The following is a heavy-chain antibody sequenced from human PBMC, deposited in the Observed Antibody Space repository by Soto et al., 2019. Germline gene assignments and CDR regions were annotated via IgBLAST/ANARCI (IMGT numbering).Heavy chain of an antibody. CDR1: GFAFSTYW. J-gene: IGHJ6*02. Sequence: GPMRLSCAASGFAFSTYWMHRARQALGKGLLWVARIKFDGSSTYSADSVKGRFTISRDDAKNTLYLQMNGLRVDDTAVYYCARGAKNIYAMDVWGQGTTVTVSS. CDR3: ARGAKNIYAMDV. V-gene: IGHV3-74*01. CDR2: IKFDGSST.